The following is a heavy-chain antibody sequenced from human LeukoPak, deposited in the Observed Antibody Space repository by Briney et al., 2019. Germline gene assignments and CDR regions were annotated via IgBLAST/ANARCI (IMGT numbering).Heavy chain of an antibody. V-gene: IGHV4-34*01. CDR2: INHSGST. CDR3: ARNERDIVVVVAAPRVRYGMDV. J-gene: IGHJ6*02. CDR1: GGSFSGYY. D-gene: IGHD2-15*01. Sequence: SETLSLTCAVYGGSFSGYYWSWIRQPPGKGLEWIGEINHSGSTNYNPSLKSRVTISVDTSKNQFSLKLSSVTAADTAVYYCARNERDIVVVVAAPRVRYGMDVWGQGTTVSVSS.